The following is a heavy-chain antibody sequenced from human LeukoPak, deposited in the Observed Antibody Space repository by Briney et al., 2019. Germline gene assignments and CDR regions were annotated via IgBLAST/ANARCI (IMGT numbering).Heavy chain of an antibody. V-gene: IGHV4-61*08. CDR1: GGSISSGDYY. Sequence: PSETLSLTCTVSGGSISSGDYYWSWIRQPPGKGLEWVGYIYYSGSTNYNPSLKSRVTISVDTSKNQFSLKLSSVTAADTAVYYCARRGGEWLRLGYYFDYWGQGTLVTVSS. J-gene: IGHJ4*02. CDR3: ARRGGEWLRLGYYFDY. D-gene: IGHD5-12*01. CDR2: IYYSGST.